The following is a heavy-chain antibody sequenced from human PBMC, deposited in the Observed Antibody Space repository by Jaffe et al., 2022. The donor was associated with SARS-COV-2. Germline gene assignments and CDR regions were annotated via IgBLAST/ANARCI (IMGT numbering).Heavy chain of an antibody. Sequence: EVQLLESGGGLVQPGGSLRLSCAASGFSFSSHAMSWVRQAPGKGLEWVSFITGSGGVTYNADSVKGRFTISRDNSKNTLYVQMDSLRAEDTAVYYCAKHDGDPSGPYDHWGQGTLVTVSS. D-gene: IGHD2-21*02. CDR3: AKHDGDPSGPYDH. CDR2: ITGSGGVT. CDR1: GFSFSSHA. V-gene: IGHV3-23*01. J-gene: IGHJ4*02.